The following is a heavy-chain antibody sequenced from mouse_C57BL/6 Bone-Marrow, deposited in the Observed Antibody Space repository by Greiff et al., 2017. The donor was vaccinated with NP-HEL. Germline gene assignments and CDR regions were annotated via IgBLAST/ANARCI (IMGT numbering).Heavy chain of an antibody. J-gene: IGHJ4*01. CDR3: ARDYYYGSSYDAMDY. D-gene: IGHD1-1*01. V-gene: IGHV1-52*01. Sequence: QVQLQQPGAELVRPGSSVKLSCKASGYTFTSYWMHWVKQRPIQGLEWIGNIDPSDSETHYNQKFKDKATLTVDKSSSTAYMQLSSLTSEDSAVYYCARDYYYGSSYDAMDYLGQGTSVTVSS. CDR1: GYTFTSYW. CDR2: IDPSDSET.